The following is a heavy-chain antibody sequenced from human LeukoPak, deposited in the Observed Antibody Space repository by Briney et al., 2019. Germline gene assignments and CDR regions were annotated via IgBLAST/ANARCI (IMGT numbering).Heavy chain of an antibody. J-gene: IGHJ3*02. CDR2: IYPGDSDT. CDR1: GYSFTNYW. D-gene: IGHD6-13*01. Sequence: GESLKISCKGSGYSFTNYWIGWVRQMPGKGLEWMRIIYPGDSDTRYSPSFQGQVTISADKSISTAYLQWRSLKASDIAMYYCAKGGVYSTHGDAFDIWGQGTMVTVSS. V-gene: IGHV5-51*01. CDR3: AKGGVYSTHGDAFDI.